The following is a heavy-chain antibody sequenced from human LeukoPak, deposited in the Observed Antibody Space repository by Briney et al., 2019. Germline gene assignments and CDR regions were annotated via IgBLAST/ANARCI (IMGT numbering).Heavy chain of an antibody. CDR3: AQSRPMGSNIAAAGTGVFDI. J-gene: IGHJ3*02. CDR2: IYHSGST. V-gene: IGHV4-4*02. CDR1: GGSISSSNW. D-gene: IGHD6-13*01. Sequence: PSGTLSLTCAVSGGSISSSNWWSWVRQPPGKGLVWTGEIYHSGSTNYNPSLKSRVTISVDKSKNQFSLKLSSVTAADTAVYYCAQSRPMGSNIAAAGTGVFDIWGQGTVVIVSS.